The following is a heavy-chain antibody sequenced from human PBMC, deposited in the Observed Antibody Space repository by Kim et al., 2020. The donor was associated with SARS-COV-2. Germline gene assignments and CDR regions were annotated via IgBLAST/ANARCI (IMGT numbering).Heavy chain of an antibody. V-gene: IGHV1-46*01. CDR1: GYSFTTHY. J-gene: IGHJ4*02. CDR3: VGVVMTDQSFDH. Sequence: ASVKVSCKASGYSFTTHYMHWVRQAPGQGLEWMGIIDPNSESANYTQNFQGRVSMTSDTSASTIYMELNSLTAEDTAIYYCVGVVMTDQSFDHWGQGTLVTVSS. D-gene: IGHD2-15*01. CDR2: IDPNSESA.